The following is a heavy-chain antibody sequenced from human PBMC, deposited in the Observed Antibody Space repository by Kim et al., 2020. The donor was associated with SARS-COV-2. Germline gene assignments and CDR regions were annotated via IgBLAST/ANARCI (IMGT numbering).Heavy chain of an antibody. J-gene: IGHJ6*02. D-gene: IGHD2-2*01. V-gene: IGHV1-69*13. CDR2: IIPIFGTA. CDR3: ARDIVVVPAAISDGMDV. Sequence: SVKVSCKASGGTFSSYAISWVRQAPGQGLEWMGGIIPIFGTANYAQKFQGRVTITADESTSTAYMELSSLRSEDTAVYYCARDIVVVPAAISDGMDVWGQGTTVTVSS. CDR1: GGTFSSYA.